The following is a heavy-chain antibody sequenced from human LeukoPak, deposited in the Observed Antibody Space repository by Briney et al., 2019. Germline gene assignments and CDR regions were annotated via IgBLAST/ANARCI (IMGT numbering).Heavy chain of an antibody. Sequence: PSETLSLTCAVYGGSFSGYYWSWIRQPPGKGLEWIGEINHSGSTNYNPSLKGRVTISVDTSKNQFSLKLSSVTAADTAVYYCARGALLPGYSALVGDYWGRGTLVTVSS. CDR2: INHSGST. CDR1: GGSFSGYY. V-gene: IGHV4-34*01. CDR3: ARGALLPGYSALVGDY. D-gene: IGHD3-9*01. J-gene: IGHJ4*02.